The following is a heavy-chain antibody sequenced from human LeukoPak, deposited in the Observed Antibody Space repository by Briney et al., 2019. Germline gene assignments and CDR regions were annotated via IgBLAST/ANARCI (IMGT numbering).Heavy chain of an antibody. Sequence: GGSLRLSCVASGFTFTKCAMSWIRQAPGKGLEWVAIITATGDTAYYADSVKGRFTISRDNSRNTVYMQMDSLRAEDTAIYYCAKPPYDSSGYYQVYFDYWGQGTLVTVSS. V-gene: IGHV3-23*01. J-gene: IGHJ4*02. CDR3: AKPPYDSSGYYQVYFDY. D-gene: IGHD3-22*01. CDR1: GFTFTKCA. CDR2: ITATGDTA.